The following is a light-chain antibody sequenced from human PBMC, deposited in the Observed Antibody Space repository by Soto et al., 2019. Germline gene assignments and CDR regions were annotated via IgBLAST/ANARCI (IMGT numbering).Light chain of an antibody. CDR1: QSVSSS. V-gene: IGKV3D-15*01. Sequence: IVLTQSPGTLTLSPGERATLSCRASQSVSSSSLAWYQQKPGQAPRLLISGASNRATGIPDRFTGSGSGTEFTLTISSLQSEDFAVYYCQQYNNWPPTWTFGQGTKVDI. J-gene: IGKJ1*01. CDR2: GAS. CDR3: QQYNNWPPTWT.